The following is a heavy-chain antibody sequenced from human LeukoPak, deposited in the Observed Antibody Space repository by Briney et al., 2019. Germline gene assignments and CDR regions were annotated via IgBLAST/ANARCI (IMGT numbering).Heavy chain of an antibody. CDR3: AEAKNYDSSGYQDY. Sequence: GGTLRLSCAASGFTFSSYDLSWVRQAPGKGLEWVSTISTRGESTYYADSVKGRFSISRDNSKDTLYLQMNSLRADDTAVYYCAEAKNYDSSGYQDYWGQGTLVTVSS. V-gene: IGHV3-23*01. CDR1: GFTFSSYD. D-gene: IGHD3-22*01. CDR2: ISTRGEST. J-gene: IGHJ4*02.